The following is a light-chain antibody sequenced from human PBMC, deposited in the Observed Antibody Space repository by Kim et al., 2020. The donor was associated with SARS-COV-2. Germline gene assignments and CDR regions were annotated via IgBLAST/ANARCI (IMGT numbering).Light chain of an antibody. V-gene: IGKV1-39*01. CDR3: QQSYSSPWT. CDR1: QSITSY. J-gene: IGKJ1*01. Sequence: AAEGDRDTMTWRETQSITSYLDGDQQKPGKVPKVLIYGASTLQSGVPSRFSGSGSGTGFTLTIGSLQAGDFATYYLQQSYSSPWTIGQGTKVDIK. CDR2: GAS.